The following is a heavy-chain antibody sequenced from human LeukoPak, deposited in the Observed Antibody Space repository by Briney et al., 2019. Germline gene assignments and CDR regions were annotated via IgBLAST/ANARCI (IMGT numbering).Heavy chain of an antibody. V-gene: IGHV3-30-3*01. J-gene: IGHJ3*02. Sequence: PGRSLRLSCAASGFTFSSYAMHWVRQAPGKGLEWVAVISYDGSNKYYADSVKGRFTISRDNSKNTLYLQMNSLRAEDTAVYYCAREWGGTYRNDAFDIWGQGTMVTVSS. D-gene: IGHD1-26*01. CDR2: ISYDGSNK. CDR1: GFTFSSYA. CDR3: AREWGGTYRNDAFDI.